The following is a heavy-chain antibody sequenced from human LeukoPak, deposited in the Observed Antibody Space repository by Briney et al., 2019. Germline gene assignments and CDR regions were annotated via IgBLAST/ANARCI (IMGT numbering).Heavy chain of an antibody. CDR1: GYTFTSYG. V-gene: IGHV1-18*01. CDR2: ISAYNGNT. D-gene: IGHD2-2*01. CDR3: ARDQEPADIDSRWFDP. J-gene: IGHJ5*02. Sequence: ASVKVSCKASGYTFTSYGISWVRQAPGQGLEWMGWISAYNGNTNYAQKLQGRVTMTTDTSTSTDYMELRSLRSDDTAVYYCARDQEPADIDSRWFDPWGQGTLVTVSS.